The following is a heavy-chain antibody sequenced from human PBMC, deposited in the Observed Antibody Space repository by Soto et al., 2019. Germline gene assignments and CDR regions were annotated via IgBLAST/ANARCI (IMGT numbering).Heavy chain of an antibody. CDR3: ARGYCSDSGCSLFFDY. V-gene: IGHV1-2*02. J-gene: IGHJ4*02. CDR1: GYTFTGYY. Sequence: ASVKVSCKASGYTFTGYYMHWVRQAPGQGLEWMGWINGNSGGTNYAQKFQGRVTMTRDTSIITAYMDLRRLTSDDTAGYSCARGYCSDSGCSLFFDYWGKGTLVTAPQ. D-gene: IGHD2-15*01. CDR2: INGNSGGT.